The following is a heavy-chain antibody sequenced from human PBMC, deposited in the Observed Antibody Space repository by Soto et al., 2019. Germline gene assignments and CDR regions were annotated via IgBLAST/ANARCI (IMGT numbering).Heavy chain of an antibody. CDR1: GFTFSSYG. CDR3: ARVTGYSSRWYWYFDL. V-gene: IGHV3-33*01. Sequence: QVQLVESGGGVVQPGRSLRLSCAASGFTFSSYGMHCVRQAPGKGLEWVAVIWYDGSNTYYADSVKGQFTISRYNSKTTLYLQMNSLRAEDTAVYYCARVTGYSSRWYWYFDLWGRGTLVTVSS. J-gene: IGHJ2*01. CDR2: IWYDGSNT. D-gene: IGHD6-19*01.